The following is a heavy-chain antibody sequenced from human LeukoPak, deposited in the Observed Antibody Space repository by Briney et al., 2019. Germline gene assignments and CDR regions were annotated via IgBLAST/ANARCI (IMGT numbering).Heavy chain of an antibody. CDR2: ISGSGAST. J-gene: IGHJ4*02. Sequence: PGASLRLSCAASGFTFSSYAMSWVRQAPGKGLEWVSSISGSGASTYDADSVKGRFTISRDNSKNTLYLQMNSLRAEDTAIYYCAKDRYGDYSFDSWGQGTLVTVSS. V-gene: IGHV3-23*01. CDR1: GFTFSSYA. D-gene: IGHD4-17*01. CDR3: AKDRYGDYSFDS.